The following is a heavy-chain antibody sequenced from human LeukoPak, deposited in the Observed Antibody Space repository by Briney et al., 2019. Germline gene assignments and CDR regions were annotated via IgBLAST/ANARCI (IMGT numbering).Heavy chain of an antibody. CDR1: GGSFSVFY. CDR2: INHSGST. D-gene: IGHD3/OR15-3a*01. J-gene: IGHJ4*02. Sequence: SETLSLTRAVYGGSFSVFYWSWIRQPPGKGLEWIGEINHSGSTNHNPSLKSLVTISVDSSKNQFSLKLSSVTAADTAVYYCARGGWTGEWEFWGQGTLVSVSS. V-gene: IGHV4-34*01. CDR3: ARGGWTGEWEF.